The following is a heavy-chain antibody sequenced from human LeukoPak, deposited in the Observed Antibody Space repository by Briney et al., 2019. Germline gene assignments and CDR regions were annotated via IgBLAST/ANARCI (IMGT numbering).Heavy chain of an antibody. V-gene: IGHV3-74*01. CDR1: GFTFGSYW. J-gene: IGHJ4*02. Sequence: AGRSLRLSCAASGFTFGSYWMHWFRHPPGKGLVWVSRLNEDGTTITYADSVKGRFTISRDNAKNRLYLQMNSLRAEDTAVYYCARRYCSGGSCYFDYWGQGTLVTVSS. D-gene: IGHD2-15*01. CDR2: LNEDGTTI. CDR3: ARRYCSGGSCYFDY.